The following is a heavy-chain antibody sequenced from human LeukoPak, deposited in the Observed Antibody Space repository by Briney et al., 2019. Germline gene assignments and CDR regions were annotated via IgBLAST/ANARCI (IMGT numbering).Heavy chain of an antibody. CDR3: ARVGSAVGYSSSFTYYYFDY. D-gene: IGHD6-6*01. CDR1: GYTFTSYG. J-gene: IGHJ4*02. V-gene: IGHV1-18*01. CDR2: ISAYNGNT. Sequence: GSVKVSCKASGYTFTSYGISWVRQAPGQGLEWMGWISAYNGNTNYAQKLQGRVTMTTDTSTSTAYMELRSLRSDDTAVYYCARVGSAVGYSSSFTYYYFDYWGQGILVTVSS.